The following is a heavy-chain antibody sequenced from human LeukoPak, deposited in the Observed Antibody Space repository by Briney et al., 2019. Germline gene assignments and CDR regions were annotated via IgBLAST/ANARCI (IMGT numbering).Heavy chain of an antibody. CDR2: IYSGGST. J-gene: IGHJ4*02. CDR1: GFTVSSNY. CDR3: ARDRSTYYYDSSGYIS. D-gene: IGHD3-22*01. V-gene: IGHV3-53*01. Sequence: GGSLRLSCAASGFTVSSNYMSWVRQAPGKGLEWVSVIYSGGSTYYADSVKGRFIISRDNSKNTLYLQMNSLRAEDTAVYYCARDRSTYYYDSSGYISWGQGTLVTVSS.